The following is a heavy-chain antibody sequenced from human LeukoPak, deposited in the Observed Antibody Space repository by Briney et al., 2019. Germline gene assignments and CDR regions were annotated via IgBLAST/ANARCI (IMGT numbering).Heavy chain of an antibody. J-gene: IGHJ4*02. CDR2: ISAYKGNT. CDR3: ARDLRGDSSGLFDY. D-gene: IGHD3-22*01. Sequence: GASVNVSCKASGFTFTSYGISWVRQAPGQGLEWMGWISAYKGNTNYAQKLQGRITMTIDTSTSTAYMELRSLRSDDTAVYYCARDLRGDSSGLFDYWGQGTLVTVSS. V-gene: IGHV1-18*01. CDR1: GFTFTSYG.